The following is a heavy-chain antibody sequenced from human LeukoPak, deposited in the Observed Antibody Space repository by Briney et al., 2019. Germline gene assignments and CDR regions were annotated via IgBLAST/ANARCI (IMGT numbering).Heavy chain of an antibody. V-gene: IGHV3-33*06. CDR1: GFTFSSYG. CDR3: AKEGGDTWTNFYFHY. Sequence: GGSLRLSCAASGFTFSSYGMHWVRQAPGKGLGWVAVIWYDGSNKYYADSVKGRFTISRDNSKNTLYLQMNNLRAEDTAMYYCAKEGGDTWTNFYFHYWGQGTLVTVSS. J-gene: IGHJ4*02. CDR2: IWYDGSNK. D-gene: IGHD1-20*01.